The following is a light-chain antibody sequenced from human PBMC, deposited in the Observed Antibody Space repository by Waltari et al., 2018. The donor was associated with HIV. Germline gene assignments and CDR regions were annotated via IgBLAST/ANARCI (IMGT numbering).Light chain of an antibody. J-gene: IGKJ2*01. V-gene: IGKV2-28*01. Sequence: DIVMTQSPLSLPVTPGEPASISCSSSQSLLHENGYTYVDWYLQKSGQSPHVLIYLASYRASAVPDMFSGSGSGTDFTLRISRVEAKDVGVYCCMQALHAPHTFSQRTKLDIK. CDR3: MQALHAPHT. CDR1: QSLLHENGYTY. CDR2: LAS.